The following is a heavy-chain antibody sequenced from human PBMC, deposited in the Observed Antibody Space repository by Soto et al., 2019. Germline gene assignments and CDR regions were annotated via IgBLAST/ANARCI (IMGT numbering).Heavy chain of an antibody. CDR3: AHSLIGYYYDSSGSNWFDP. D-gene: IGHD3-22*01. CDR1: GFSLSTSGVG. J-gene: IGHJ5*02. CDR2: IYWDDDK. Sequence: QITLKESGPTLVKPTQTLTLTCTFSGFSLSTSGVGVGWIRQPPGKALEWLALIYWDDDKRYSPSLKSRLTITTDTAKIQVVLTMTNMDPVDTATYYCAHSLIGYYYDSSGSNWFDPWGQGTLVTVSS. V-gene: IGHV2-5*02.